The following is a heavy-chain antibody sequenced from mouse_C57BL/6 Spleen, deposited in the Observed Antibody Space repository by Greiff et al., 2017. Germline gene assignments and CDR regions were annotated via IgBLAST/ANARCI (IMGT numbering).Heavy chain of an antibody. CDR2: INPSNGGT. Sequence: QVHLQQPGTELVKPGASVKLSCKASGYTFTSYWMHWVKQRPGQGLEWIGNINPSNGGTNYNEKFKSKATLTVDKSSSTAYMQLRSLTSEVSAVYYCARDSVYYDDDEYAYWGQGTLVTVAA. J-gene: IGHJ3*01. CDR1: GYTFTSYW. CDR3: ARDSVYYDDDEYAY. D-gene: IGHD2-4*01. V-gene: IGHV1-53*01.